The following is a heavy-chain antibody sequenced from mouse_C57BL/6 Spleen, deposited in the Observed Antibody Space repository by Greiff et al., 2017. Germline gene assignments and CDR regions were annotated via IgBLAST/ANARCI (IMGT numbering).Heavy chain of an antibody. J-gene: IGHJ4*01. CDR1: GFTFSDYG. V-gene: IGHV5-17*01. CDR3: ARNYGTIGYAMDY. D-gene: IGHD1-1*01. Sequence: EVKLMESGGGLVKPGGSLKLSCAASGFTFSDYGMHWVRQAPEKGLGWVAYISSGSSTIYYADTVKGRFTISRDNAKNTLFLQMTSLRSEDTAMYYCARNYGTIGYAMDYWGQGTSVTVSS. CDR2: ISSGSSTI.